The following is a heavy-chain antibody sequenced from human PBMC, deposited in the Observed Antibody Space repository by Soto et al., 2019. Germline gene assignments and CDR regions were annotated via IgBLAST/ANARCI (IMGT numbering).Heavy chain of an antibody. J-gene: IGHJ6*02. V-gene: IGHV3-11*01. Sequence: GGSLRLSCAASGFSFSAYYMSWIRQAPGKGLEWVSYISFNGDVTRYSDSVEGRFTVSRDNAKKSLYLQMNSLRVEDTAVYYCARENGHPGHNYAMDVWAQGTTVTVSS. CDR3: ARENGHPGHNYAMDV. CDR1: GFSFSAYY. CDR2: ISFNGDVT. D-gene: IGHD2-8*01.